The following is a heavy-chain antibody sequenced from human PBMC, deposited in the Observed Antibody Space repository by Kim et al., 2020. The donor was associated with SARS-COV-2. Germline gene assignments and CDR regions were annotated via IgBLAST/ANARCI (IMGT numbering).Heavy chain of an antibody. CDR3: ARVTMVRGVIMRTFDY. J-gene: IGHJ4*02. CDR2: FNHIVST. CDR1: GGSFSGYY. V-gene: IGHV4-34*01. D-gene: IGHD3-10*01. Sequence: SETLSLTCAVYGGSFSGYYWSWIRQPPGNGLYCFWEFNHIVSTNYNPSLKRRVTISLDTSKNQFSLKLSSVTAADTAVYYCARVTMVRGVIMRTFDYWGQGTLVTVSS.